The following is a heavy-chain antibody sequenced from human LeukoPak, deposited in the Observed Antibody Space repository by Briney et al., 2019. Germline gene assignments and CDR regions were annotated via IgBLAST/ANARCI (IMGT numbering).Heavy chain of an antibody. Sequence: GGSLRLSCAASGFTFSSYEMNWVRQAPGKGLEWVSYISSSGSTIYYADSVKGRFTISRDNAKNSLYLQMNSLRAEDTAVYYCATRTDIVATIDAFDIWGQGTMVTVSS. J-gene: IGHJ3*02. D-gene: IGHD5-12*01. CDR2: ISSSGSTI. V-gene: IGHV3-48*03. CDR1: GFTFSSYE. CDR3: ATRTDIVATIDAFDI.